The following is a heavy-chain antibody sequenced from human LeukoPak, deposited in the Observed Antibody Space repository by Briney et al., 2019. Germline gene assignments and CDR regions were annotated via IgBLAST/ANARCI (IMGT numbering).Heavy chain of an antibody. Sequence: ASVKVSCKASGYTFTGYYMHWVRQAPGQGLEWMGRINPNSGGTNYAQKFQGRVTMTRDTSISTAYMELSRLRSDDTAVYYCASASAWLRGFDYWGQGTLVTVSS. CDR3: ASASAWLRGFDY. J-gene: IGHJ4*02. D-gene: IGHD5-12*01. CDR1: GYTFTGYY. V-gene: IGHV1-2*06. CDR2: INPNSGGT.